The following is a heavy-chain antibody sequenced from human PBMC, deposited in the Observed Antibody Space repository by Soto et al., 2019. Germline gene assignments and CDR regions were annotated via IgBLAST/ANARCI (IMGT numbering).Heavy chain of an antibody. CDR1: GFTFSSYA. D-gene: IGHD3-10*01. J-gene: IGHJ4*02. CDR3: AKVMVRGVIVDY. V-gene: IGHV3-23*01. Sequence: GGSLRLSCAASGFTFSSYAMSWVRQAPAKGLEWVSAISGSGGSTYYADSVKGRFTISRDNSKNTLYLQMNSLRAEDTAVYYCAKVMVRGVIVDYWGQGTQVTVSS. CDR2: ISGSGGST.